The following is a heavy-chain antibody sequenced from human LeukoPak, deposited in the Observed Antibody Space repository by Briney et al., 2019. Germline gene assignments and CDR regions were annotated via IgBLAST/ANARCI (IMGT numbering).Heavy chain of an antibody. Sequence: SETLSLTCTVSADSLSSGGHYWAWIRQFPGKALGPIGFIHHSGRSRHNPSLKDRVAISVDTSRKQFALKLSSVTAADTAMYYCARGGNRFGGFYFDYWGQGIQVIVSS. V-gene: IGHV4-31*03. CDR2: IHHSGRS. CDR3: ARGGNRFGGFYFDY. D-gene: IGHD3-10*01. CDR1: ADSLSSGGHY. J-gene: IGHJ4*02.